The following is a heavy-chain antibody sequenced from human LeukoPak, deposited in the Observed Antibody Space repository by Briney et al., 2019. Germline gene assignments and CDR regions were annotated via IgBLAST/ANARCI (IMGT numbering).Heavy chain of an antibody. V-gene: IGHV5-51*01. CDR3: ARLVPAANWFDP. CDR2: IYPADSET. CDR1: GYSFTNYW. D-gene: IGHD2-2*01. Sequence: ESLKISCKGSGYSFTNYWIAWVRQMPGKGLEWMGIIYPADSETRYSPSFQGQVTISADKSISTAYLQWSSLKASDTAMYYCARLVPAANWFDPWGQGTLVTVSS. J-gene: IGHJ5*02.